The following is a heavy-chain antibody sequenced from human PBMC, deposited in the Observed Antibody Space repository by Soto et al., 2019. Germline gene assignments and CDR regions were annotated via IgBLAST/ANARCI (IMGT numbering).Heavy chain of an antibody. J-gene: IGHJ6*02. Sequence: GESLKISCKGSGYSFTTYWIGWVRQMPGKGLEWMGIIYPGDSDTRYSPSFQGQVTISADKSITTAYLQWSSLKASDSAMYYCARHPLDSAAYAMDVWGQGTTVTVSS. V-gene: IGHV5-51*01. D-gene: IGHD1-1*01. CDR1: GYSFTTYW. CDR3: ARHPLDSAAYAMDV. CDR2: IYPGDSDT.